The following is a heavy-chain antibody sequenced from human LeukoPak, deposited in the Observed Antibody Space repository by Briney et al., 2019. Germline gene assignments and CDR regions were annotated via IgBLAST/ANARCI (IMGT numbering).Heavy chain of an antibody. CDR3: ARDVGYYYDSSGYGDFQH. D-gene: IGHD3-22*01. J-gene: IGHJ1*01. CDR1: GYTFTSYG. CDR2: ISAYNGNT. V-gene: IGHV1-18*01. Sequence: SVKVSCKASGYTFTSYGISWVRQAPGQGLEWMGWISAYNGNTNYAQKLQGRVTMTTDTSTSTAYMELRSLRSDDTAVYYCARDVGYYYDSSGYGDFQHWGQGTLVTVSS.